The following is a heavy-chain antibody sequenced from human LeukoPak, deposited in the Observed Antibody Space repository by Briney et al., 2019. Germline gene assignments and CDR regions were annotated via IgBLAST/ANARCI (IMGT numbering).Heavy chain of an antibody. CDR1: GGSISSYY. V-gene: IGHV4-4*07. Sequence: SETLSLTCTVSGGSISSYYWSWIRQPAGKGLECIGRIYTSGSTNYNPSLKSRVTMSVDTSKNQFSLKLSSVTAADTAVYYCARDQAVLWFGEISEDWFDPWGQGTLVTVSS. D-gene: IGHD3-10*01. CDR3: ARDQAVLWFGEISEDWFDP. J-gene: IGHJ5*02. CDR2: IYTSGST.